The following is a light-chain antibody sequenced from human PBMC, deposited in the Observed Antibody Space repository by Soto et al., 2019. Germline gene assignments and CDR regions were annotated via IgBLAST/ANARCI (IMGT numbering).Light chain of an antibody. J-gene: IGKJ1*01. CDR3: QQYGSSPWA. Sequence: VLKISLAAVSLYPEERATLSCRASQSVSSSYLAWYQQKPGQAPRLLIYGESSRATGIPDRFSGSGSGTDLTLTISRLEPEDFAVYYCQQYGSSPWACGQGTKVDIK. CDR1: QSVSSSY. V-gene: IGKV3-20*01. CDR2: GES.